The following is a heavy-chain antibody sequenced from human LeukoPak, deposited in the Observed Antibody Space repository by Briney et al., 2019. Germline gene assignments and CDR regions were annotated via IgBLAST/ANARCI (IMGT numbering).Heavy chain of an antibody. D-gene: IGHD4-17*01. CDR1: GYTFSSYY. CDR3: ARDSTVTTFLGCVDP. CDR2: INPSGGST. V-gene: IGHV1-46*01. Sequence: ASVKVSCKASGYTFSSYYVHWVRQAPGQGLEWMGVINPSGGSTNYAQKFQGRVTMTRDTSTSTVYMEMRSLRSEDTAVYYCARDSTVTTFLGCVDPWGQGTLVTVSS. J-gene: IGHJ5*02.